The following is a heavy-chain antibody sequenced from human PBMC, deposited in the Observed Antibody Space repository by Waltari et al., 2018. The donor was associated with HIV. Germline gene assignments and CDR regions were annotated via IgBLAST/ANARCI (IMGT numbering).Heavy chain of an antibody. Sequence: QVLLVQSGAEVKKPGASVKVSCQASGYTFTDFHMHWVRQAPGQGPEWVGWINCRTGATRDLDKFQGRVTMTRDTSLKTAYIEISGLTSDDTAVYYCAKEPDFSGSGSYLRNWGQGTLVTVSS. CDR2: INCRTGAT. J-gene: IGHJ4*02. CDR1: GYTFTDFH. CDR3: AKEPDFSGSGSYLRN. V-gene: IGHV1-2*02. D-gene: IGHD3-10*01.